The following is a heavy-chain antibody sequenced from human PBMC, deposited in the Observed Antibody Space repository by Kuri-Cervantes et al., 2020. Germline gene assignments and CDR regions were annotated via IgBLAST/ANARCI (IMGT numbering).Heavy chain of an antibody. Sequence: GESLKISCAASGFTFSSYEMNWVRQAPGKGLEWVSYISSSGSTIYYADSVKGRFTISRDNSKNTLYLQMNSLRAEDTAVYYCAKLISSVPTHYWGQGTLVTVSS. D-gene: IGHD2/OR15-2a*01. V-gene: IGHV3-48*03. CDR3: AKLISSVPTHY. CDR2: ISSSGSTI. J-gene: IGHJ4*02. CDR1: GFTFSSYE.